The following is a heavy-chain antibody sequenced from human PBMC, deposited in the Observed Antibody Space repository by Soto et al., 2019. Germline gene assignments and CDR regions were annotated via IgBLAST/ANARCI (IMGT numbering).Heavy chain of an antibody. CDR3: ARESEDLTSNFDY. Sequence: PSETLSLTCSVSGGSVSSSSYYWAWIRQPPGKGLEWIGTLYSGGTTYYNPSLKSRVTMSEDTSQNQFSLRLTSVTAADTAVYYCARESEDLTSNFDYWGQGTLVTVSS. J-gene: IGHJ4*02. V-gene: IGHV4-39*02. CDR2: LYSGGTT. CDR1: GGSVSSSSYY.